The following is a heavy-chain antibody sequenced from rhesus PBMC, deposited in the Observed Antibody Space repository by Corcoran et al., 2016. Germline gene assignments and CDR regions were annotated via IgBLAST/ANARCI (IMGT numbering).Heavy chain of an antibody. CDR1: CYSLSSNY. J-gene: IGHJ5-1*01. CDR3: ARDWSYGYNRFDV. Sequence: QVQLQASGPGLVKPSETLSLTCAVSCYSLSSNYWSWIRQHPGQGLEWIGYIYGSNGGTYYNPSLKSRVTISTDTSKNQFSLKLSSVTAADTALYYCARDWSYGYNRFDVWGPGVLVTVSS. CDR2: IYGSNGGT. V-gene: IGHV4-147*01. D-gene: IGHD5-36*01.